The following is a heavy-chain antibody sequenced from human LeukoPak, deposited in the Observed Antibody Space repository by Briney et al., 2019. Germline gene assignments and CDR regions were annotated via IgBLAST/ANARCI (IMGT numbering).Heavy chain of an antibody. D-gene: IGHD1/OR15-1a*01. J-gene: IGHJ3*01. CDR1: GYTFTDYY. CDR3: AREFRTTTWSYDAFDL. Sequence: ASVKVSCKASGYTFTDYYMHWVRQAPAQGLEWVGWINQNSGRTNYAQKFQDRVTMTRDTSNNTSYMDLSSLTSDDTAVYYCAREFRTTTWSYDAFDLWGQGTMVTVSS. CDR2: INQNSGRT. V-gene: IGHV1-2*02.